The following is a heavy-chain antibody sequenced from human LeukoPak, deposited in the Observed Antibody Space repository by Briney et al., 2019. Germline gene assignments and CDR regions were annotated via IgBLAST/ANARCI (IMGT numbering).Heavy chain of an antibody. CDR3: ARVVGANRDYYYYQMDV. CDR2: IHHSGST. J-gene: IGHJ6*03. Sequence: SETLSLTCTVSGGSISSRNWWSWVRQPPGKGLEWIGEIHHSGSTNYNSSLKSRVTISVGKSKNQFSLKLNSVTAADTAVYYCARVVGANRDYYYYQMDVWGKGTTVTVSS. CDR1: GGSISSRNW. V-gene: IGHV4-4*02. D-gene: IGHD1-26*01.